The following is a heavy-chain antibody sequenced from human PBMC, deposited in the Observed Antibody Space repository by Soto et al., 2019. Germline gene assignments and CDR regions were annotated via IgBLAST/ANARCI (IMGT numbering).Heavy chain of an antibody. D-gene: IGHD2-2*01. CDR2: IIPIPGTA. V-gene: IGHV1-69*01. Sequence: QVQLVQSGAEVKKPGSSVKVSCKASGGTFSSYAISWVRQAPGQGLEWMGGIIPIPGTANYAQKFQGRVRIGADESTSTAYMELSSLRSEDKAVYYCARSHGSSTSLEIYYYYYYGMEVWGQGTTVTVSS. CDR1: GGTFSSYA. CDR3: ARSHGSSTSLEIYYYYYYGMEV. J-gene: IGHJ6*02.